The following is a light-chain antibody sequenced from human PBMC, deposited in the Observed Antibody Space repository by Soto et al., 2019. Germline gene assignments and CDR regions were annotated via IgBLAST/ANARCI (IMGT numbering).Light chain of an antibody. Sequence: QSALTQPASVSGSPGQSITISCTGPSRDVGGYNYVSWYQQHPDRAPKVMIYEVSNRPSGVSNRFSGSKSGNTASLTISGLQAEDEADYYCSSFTSSSTLVVFGTGTKLTVL. J-gene: IGLJ1*01. CDR3: SSFTSSSTLVV. CDR2: EVS. V-gene: IGLV2-14*01. CDR1: SRDVGGYNY.